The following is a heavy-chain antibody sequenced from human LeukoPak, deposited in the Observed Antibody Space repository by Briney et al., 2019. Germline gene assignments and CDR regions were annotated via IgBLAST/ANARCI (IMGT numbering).Heavy chain of an antibody. CDR1: GGSFSGFY. V-gene: IGHV4-34*01. Sequence: SETLSLTCAVHGGSFSGFYWTWMRQPPGKGPEWIGEINHSRGTGYNPSLRSRVTILQDTSKNQFSLKLTSVTAADTAVYYCARGLGEGYPDSWGQGTLVIVSS. D-gene: IGHD1-1*01. CDR2: INHSRGT. CDR3: ARGLGEGYPDS. J-gene: IGHJ4*02.